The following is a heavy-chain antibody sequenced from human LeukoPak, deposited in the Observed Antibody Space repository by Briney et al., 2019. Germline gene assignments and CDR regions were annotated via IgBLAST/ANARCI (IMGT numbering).Heavy chain of an antibody. J-gene: IGHJ4*02. CDR2: INPNSGGT. CDR1: GYTFTDYY. D-gene: IGHD3-10*01. V-gene: IGHV1-2*02. Sequence: ASVKVSCKASGYTFTDYYLHWVRQAPGQGLEWMGWINPNSGGTNYAQKFQGRVTMTRDTSISTAYMELSRLRSDDTAVYYCARDYYGSGSYYADFDYWGQGTLVTVSS. CDR3: ARDYYGSGSYYADFDY.